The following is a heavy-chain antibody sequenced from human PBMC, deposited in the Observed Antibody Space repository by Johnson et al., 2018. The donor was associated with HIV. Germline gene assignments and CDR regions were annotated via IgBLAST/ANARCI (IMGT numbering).Heavy chain of an antibody. CDR1: GVSFSSYW. CDR2: IKEDGSEK. Sequence: VQLVESGGGVVKPGRSLRLSCAASGVSFSSYWMSWVRQAPGKGLEWVANIKEDGSEKHYVDSVKGRFTISRDNAKNSLYLQINSLRAEDTAVYYCARIQYNFWSDPDAFDIWGQGTIVIVSS. J-gene: IGHJ3*02. V-gene: IGHV3-7*02. D-gene: IGHD3-3*01. CDR3: ARIQYNFWSDPDAFDI.